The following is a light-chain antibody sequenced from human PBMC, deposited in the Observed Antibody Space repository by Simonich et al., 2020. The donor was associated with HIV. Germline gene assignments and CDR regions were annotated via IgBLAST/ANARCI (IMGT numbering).Light chain of an antibody. J-gene: IGKJ1*01. CDR1: QSVLYNSNNKNY. CDR3: QQYYSTPRT. CDR2: WAT. V-gene: IGKV4-1*01. Sequence: DIVMTQSPDSLAVSLGERATINCKSSQSVLYNSNNKNYLVWYQQKPGQPPKLLIYWATTRESGVPDRFSGSGSGTDFTLTISCLQAEDVAVYYCQQYYSTPRTFGQGTKVEIK.